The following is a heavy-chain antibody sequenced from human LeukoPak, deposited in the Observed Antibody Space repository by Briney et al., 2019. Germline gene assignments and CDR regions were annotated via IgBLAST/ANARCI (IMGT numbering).Heavy chain of an antibody. D-gene: IGHD3-10*01. J-gene: IGHJ4*02. CDR2: MNPNSGDT. CDR3: ARGPSGTGSHFDF. Sequence: ASVKVSCKASGSTFSSYDINWVRQATGQGLEWMGSMNPNSGDTGYTQRFQVRVTMTRDTSISTAYMELSSLRSEDTAVYYCARGPSGTGSHFDFWGQGTLVTVSS. V-gene: IGHV1-8*02. CDR1: GSTFSSYD.